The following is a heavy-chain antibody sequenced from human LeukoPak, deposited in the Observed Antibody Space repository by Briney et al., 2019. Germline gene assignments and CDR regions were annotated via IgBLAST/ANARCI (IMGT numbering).Heavy chain of an antibody. J-gene: IGHJ4*02. D-gene: IGHD3-16*01. CDR1: AYTFTDYY. Sequence: ASVKVSCKASAYTFTDYYVHWVRQAPGQGLEWMGIINPSDGSTNYAQKFQGRVTMTTDTSTSTVYMDLSGLRSEDTAVYYCAREGGGLGYFDSWGQGTLVTVSS. CDR2: INPSDGST. V-gene: IGHV1-46*01. CDR3: AREGGGLGYFDS.